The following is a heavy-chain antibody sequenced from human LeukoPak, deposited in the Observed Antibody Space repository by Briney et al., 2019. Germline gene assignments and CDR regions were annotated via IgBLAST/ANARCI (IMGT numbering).Heavy chain of an antibody. CDR3: ARHGYCSITSCYLFDY. D-gene: IGHD2-2*03. CDR1: GGSISSYY. CDR2: IYTSGST. J-gene: IGHJ4*02. Sequence: SETLSLTCTVPGGSISSYYWSWIRQPPGKGLEWIGYIYTSGSTNYNPSLKSRVTISVDTSKNQFSLKLSSVTAADTAVYYCARHGYCSITSCYLFDYWGQGTLVTVSS. V-gene: IGHV4-4*09.